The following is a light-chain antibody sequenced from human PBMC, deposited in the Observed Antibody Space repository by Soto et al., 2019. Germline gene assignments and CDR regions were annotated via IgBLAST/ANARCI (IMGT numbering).Light chain of an antibody. CDR3: QSYDSSLSGYV. CDR1: SSNIGAGYD. V-gene: IGLV1-40*01. Sequence: VLTQPPSVSGAPGQRVTISCTGSSSNIGAGYDVHWYQQLPGTAPKLLIYGNSNRPSGVPDRFSGSKSGTSASLAITGLQAEDEADYYCQSYDSSLSGYVFGTGTK. J-gene: IGLJ1*01. CDR2: GNS.